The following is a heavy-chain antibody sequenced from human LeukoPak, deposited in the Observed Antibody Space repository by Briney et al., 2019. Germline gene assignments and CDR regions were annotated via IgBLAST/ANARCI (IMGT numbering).Heavy chain of an antibody. V-gene: IGHV1-46*01. J-gene: IGHJ1*01. CDR2: INPSGGST. Sequence: ASVKVSCKASGYAFSSFGITWVRQAPGQGLEWMGIINPSGGSTSYAQKFQGRVTMTRDTSTSTVYMDLSSLRSEDTAVYYCARALAPAMKEGYLHYWGQGTLVTVSS. CDR1: GYAFSSFG. D-gene: IGHD2-2*01. CDR3: ARALAPAMKEGYLHY.